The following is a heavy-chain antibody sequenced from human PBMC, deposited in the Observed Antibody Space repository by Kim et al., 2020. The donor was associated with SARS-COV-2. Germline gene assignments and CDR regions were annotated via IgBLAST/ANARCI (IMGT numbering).Heavy chain of an antibody. Sequence: SETLSLTCAVYGGSFSGYYWSWIRQPPGKGLEWIGEINHSGSTNYNPSLKSRVTISVDTSKNQFSLKLSSVTAADTAVYYCARGGTFSVTIFGVVIIRPLMDDWGQGTTVTVSS. CDR3: ARGGTFSVTIFGVVIIRPLMDD. CDR2: INHSGST. CDR1: GGSFSGYY. V-gene: IGHV4-34*01. J-gene: IGHJ6*02. D-gene: IGHD3-3*01.